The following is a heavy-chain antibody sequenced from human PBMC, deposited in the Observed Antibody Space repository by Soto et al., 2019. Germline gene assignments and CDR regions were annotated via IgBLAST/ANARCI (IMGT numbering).Heavy chain of an antibody. Sequence: VASVKVSCKASGGTFSSYAISWVRQAPGQGLEWMGGIIPIFGTANYAQKFQGGVTITADKSTSTAYMELSSLRSEDTAVYYCARDWGYSSSWLGFDYWGQGTLVTVS. V-gene: IGHV1-69*06. CDR3: ARDWGYSSSWLGFDY. D-gene: IGHD6-13*01. CDR1: GGTFSSYA. J-gene: IGHJ4*02. CDR2: IIPIFGTA.